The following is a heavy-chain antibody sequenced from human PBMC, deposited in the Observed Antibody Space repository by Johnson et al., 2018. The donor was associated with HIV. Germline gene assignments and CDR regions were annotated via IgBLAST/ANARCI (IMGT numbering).Heavy chain of an antibody. J-gene: IGHJ3*02. CDR3: ARGGCSSTSCYVYAFDI. CDR1: GFTVSSNY. CDR2: IYSGGST. Sequence: VQVVESGGGLVQPGGSLRLSCAASGFTVSSNYMSWVRQAPGKGLEWVSVIYSGGSTYYADSVKGRFTISRDNSKNTLYLQMNSLRAEDTAVYYCARGGCSSTSCYVYAFDIWGQGTMVTVSS. V-gene: IGHV3-66*01. D-gene: IGHD2-2*01.